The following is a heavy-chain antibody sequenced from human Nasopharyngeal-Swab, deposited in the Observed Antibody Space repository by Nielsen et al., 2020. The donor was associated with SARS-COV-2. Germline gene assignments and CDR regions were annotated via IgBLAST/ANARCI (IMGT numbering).Heavy chain of an antibody. CDR3: ARDSWNYYRRFGMAV. V-gene: IGHV6-1*01. CDR1: GDSVSGDSVS. D-gene: IGHD1-7*01. Sequence: SPTLSLTCAIPGDSVSGDSVSWNLIRQSPWRGLEWLGRTYHRSKWYFDYTVSGKSRITINADTSKNQFSLQLNSVTPEDTAVYYCARDSWNYYRRFGMAVWGQGTTVTVSS. J-gene: IGHJ6*02. CDR2: TYHRSKWYF.